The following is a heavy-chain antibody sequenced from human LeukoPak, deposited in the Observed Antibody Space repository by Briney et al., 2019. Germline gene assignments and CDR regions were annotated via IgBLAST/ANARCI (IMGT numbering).Heavy chain of an antibody. J-gene: IGHJ4*02. CDR2: ISWNSGNV. V-gene: IGHV3-9*03. CDR1: GFTFDDYA. Sequence: GRSLRPSCVASGFTFDDYAMHWVRQGPGKGLEWVSGISWNSGNVGYADAVEGRFTISRDNVKNSLYLQMNSLRAEDMAFYYCARATGYSSGSVDYWGQGTLVTVFS. D-gene: IGHD5-18*01. CDR3: ARATGYSSGSVDY.